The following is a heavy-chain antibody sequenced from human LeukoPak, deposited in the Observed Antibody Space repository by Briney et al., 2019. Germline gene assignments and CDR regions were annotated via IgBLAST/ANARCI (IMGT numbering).Heavy chain of an antibody. Sequence: SQTLSLTCAISGDSVSSNSAAWNWIRQSPSRGLEWLGRTYYRSKWYNDYAVSVKSRRTINPDTSKNQFCVQLNSVTPEDTAVYYCARELYCSSTSCSWRNWFDPWGQGTLVTVSS. J-gene: IGHJ5*02. CDR1: GDSVSSNSAA. CDR3: ARELYCSSTSCSWRNWFDP. D-gene: IGHD2-2*01. CDR2: TYYRSKWYN. V-gene: IGHV6-1*01.